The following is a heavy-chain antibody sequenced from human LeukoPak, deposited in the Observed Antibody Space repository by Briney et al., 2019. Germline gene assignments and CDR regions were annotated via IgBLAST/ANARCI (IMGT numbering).Heavy chain of an antibody. CDR3: ARCPRWAHFDY. CDR1: GFTFSSYE. D-gene: IGHD4-23*01. J-gene: IGHJ4*02. V-gene: IGHV3-48*03. Sequence: GGTLRLSCAGSGFTFSSYEMNWVRQAPGKGLEWGSYISSSGRAIYYADSVKGRFTVSRDNAKSSLYLQMNSLRAEDTAVYYCARCPRWAHFDYWGQGTLVTVSS. CDR2: ISSSGRAI.